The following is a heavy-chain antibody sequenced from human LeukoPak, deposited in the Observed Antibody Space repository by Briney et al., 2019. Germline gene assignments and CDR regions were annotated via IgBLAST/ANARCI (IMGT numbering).Heavy chain of an antibody. V-gene: IGHV3-66*01. CDR3: ARGRPTRPYPHSAPSFIAAVATAWFDP. CDR2: ITSGTRT. D-gene: IGHD6-13*01. CDR1: GFTFSSHG. J-gene: IGHJ5*02. Sequence: GSLRLSCVASGFTFSSHGMNWVRQAPGKGLEWVSGITSGTRTYYADSVKGTFPISRDNSKNTLYIQMNSLRAEDTAVHYCARGRPTRPYPHSAPSFIAAVATAWFDPWGQGTLVTVSS.